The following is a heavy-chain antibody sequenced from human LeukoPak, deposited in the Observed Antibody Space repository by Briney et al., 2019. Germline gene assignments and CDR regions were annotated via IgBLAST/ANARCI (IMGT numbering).Heavy chain of an antibody. V-gene: IGHV4-30-2*01. CDR2: IYHSGST. J-gene: IGHJ6*02. CDR1: GGSISSGGYS. Sequence: SQTLSLTCAVSGGSISSGGYSWSWIRQPPGKGLEWIGYIYHSGSTYYNPSLKSRVTISVDRSKNQFSLKLSSVTAADTAVYYCASQHIVVVTAILAGRRPYYYYGMDVWGQGTTVAVSS. CDR3: ASQHIVVVTAILAGRRPYYYYGMDV. D-gene: IGHD2-21*02.